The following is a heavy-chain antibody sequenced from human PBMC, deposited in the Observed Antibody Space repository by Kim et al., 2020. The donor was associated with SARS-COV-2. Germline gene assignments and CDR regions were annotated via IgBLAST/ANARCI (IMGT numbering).Heavy chain of an antibody. CDR1: GYTFTSYG. Sequence: ASVKVSCKASGYTFTSYGISWVRQAPGQGLEWMGWISAYSGNTNYAQKLQGIVTMTTDTSTSTAYMELRSLRSDDTAVYYCARDEGEMATIDYYYYGMDVWGQGTTVTVSS. CDR2: ISAYSGNT. CDR3: ARDEGEMATIDYYYYGMDV. D-gene: IGHD5-12*01. J-gene: IGHJ6*02. V-gene: IGHV1-18*01.